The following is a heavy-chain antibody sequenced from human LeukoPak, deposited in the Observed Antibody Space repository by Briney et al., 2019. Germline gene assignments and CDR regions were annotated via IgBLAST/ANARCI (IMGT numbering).Heavy chain of an antibody. CDR3: AKWEGTRQFYFGY. CDR2: TWLDGSQK. V-gene: IGHV3-33*06. Sequence: GRSLRLSCAVSGFSFRDFGFHWVRQAPGKGLEWVAVTWLDGSQKYYADSVKGRFTISRDNSKNTLYLEMNSLRVEDTAVYYCAKWEGTRQFYFGYWGQGALVTASS. D-gene: IGHD1-26*01. J-gene: IGHJ4*02. CDR1: GFSFRDFG.